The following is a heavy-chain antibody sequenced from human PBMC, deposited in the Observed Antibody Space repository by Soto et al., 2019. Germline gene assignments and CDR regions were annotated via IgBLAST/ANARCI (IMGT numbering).Heavy chain of an antibody. J-gene: IGHJ6*02. CDR2: ISGSSSYI. CDR1: GFTFSTYN. V-gene: IGHV3-21*06. Sequence: GGSLRLSCAASGFTFSTYNMNWVRQAPGRGLEWVSSISGSSSYIYYADSVKGRYTISRDNGKNSLYLQMNSLRVEDTAVYYCARVGSITMDVWGQGTTVPVSS. CDR3: ARVGSITMDV.